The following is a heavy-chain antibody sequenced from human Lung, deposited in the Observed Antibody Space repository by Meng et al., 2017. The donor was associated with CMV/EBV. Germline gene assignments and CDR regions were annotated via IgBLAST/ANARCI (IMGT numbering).Heavy chain of an antibody. CDR3: VTETGYNYDN. D-gene: IGHD5-24*01. Sequence: LQLQESGPRQVQPSETLSLTCSVSGGSISSRSYYWGWIRQSPGKGLEWIGSIYFSGNTYYNPSLKSRVTMSVGTAQNKFSLTLRSVTAADTAVYYCVTETGYNYDNWGQGALVTVSS. CDR2: IYFSGNT. CDR1: GGSISSRSYY. J-gene: IGHJ4*02. V-gene: IGHV4-39*07.